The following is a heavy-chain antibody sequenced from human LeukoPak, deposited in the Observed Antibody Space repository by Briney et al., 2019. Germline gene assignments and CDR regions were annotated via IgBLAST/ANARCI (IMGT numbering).Heavy chain of an antibody. Sequence: GESLKISCKGSGYSFTSYWIGWVRQMPGKGLEWMGIIYPGDSDTRYSPSFQGQVTISADKSISTAYLQWSSLKASDTAMYYCAIGPLTYYDFWSGSDDAFDIWGQGTMVTVSS. CDR1: GYSFTSYW. CDR3: AIGPLTYYDFWSGSDDAFDI. D-gene: IGHD3-3*01. V-gene: IGHV5-51*01. J-gene: IGHJ3*02. CDR2: IYPGDSDT.